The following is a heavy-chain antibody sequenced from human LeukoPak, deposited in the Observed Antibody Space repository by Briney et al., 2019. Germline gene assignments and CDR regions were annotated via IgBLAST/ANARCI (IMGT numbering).Heavy chain of an antibody. J-gene: IGHJ4*02. CDR2: IYYSGNT. D-gene: IGHD6-19*01. V-gene: IGHV4-59*01. Sequence: SETLSLTCTVSNDSISSFYWSWVRQPPGKGLEWLGYIYYSGNTIYNPSLRSRVTISLDTSKKQVSLRLTSVTAADTAIYYCARIHPAVYTTGLEALDYWGPGTLVTVSS. CDR3: ARIHPAVYTTGLEALDY. CDR1: NDSISSFY.